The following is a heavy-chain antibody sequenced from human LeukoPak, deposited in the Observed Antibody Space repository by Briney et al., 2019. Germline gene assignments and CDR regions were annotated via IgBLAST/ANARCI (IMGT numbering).Heavy chain of an antibody. D-gene: IGHD6-13*01. Sequence: PSETLSLTCAVSGESHSRFYWSWIRQSPGRGLEWIGEINHSGSPNYNPSLKSRVTISLDTSKNQFSLRVPSVTAADTAFYFCASSLTGYSSSWFLAYWGPGTLVTV. V-gene: IGHV4-34*01. CDR2: INHSGSP. J-gene: IGHJ4*02. CDR1: GESHSRFY. CDR3: ASSLTGYSSSWFLAY.